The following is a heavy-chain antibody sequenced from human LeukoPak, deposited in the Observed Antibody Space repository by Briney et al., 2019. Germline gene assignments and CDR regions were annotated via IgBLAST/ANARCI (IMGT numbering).Heavy chain of an antibody. CDR2: IYYSGST. D-gene: IGHD4-17*01. CDR1: GGSIRSYY. V-gene: IGHV4-59*01. Sequence: PSETLSLTCTVSGGSIRSYYWSWIRQPPGKGLEWIGHIYYSGSTNCNPFLKSRVTMSVDTSKNQFSLKLTSVTAADTAVYYCARAYGDYPLFDYWGQGTLVTVSS. CDR3: ARAYGDYPLFDY. J-gene: IGHJ4*02.